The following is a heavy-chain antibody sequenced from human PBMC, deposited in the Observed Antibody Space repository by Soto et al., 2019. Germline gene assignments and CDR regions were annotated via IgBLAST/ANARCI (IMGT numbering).Heavy chain of an antibody. Sequence: GASVKVSCKASGYTFTSYGISWVRQAPGQGLEWMGWISAYNGNTNYAQKLQGRVTMTTDTSTSTAYMELRSLRSDDTAVYYCASSRETIFGVVIEDYWGQRTLVTVSS. CDR2: ISAYNGNT. CDR1: GYTFTSYG. J-gene: IGHJ4*02. CDR3: ASSRETIFGVVIEDY. D-gene: IGHD3-3*01. V-gene: IGHV1-18*01.